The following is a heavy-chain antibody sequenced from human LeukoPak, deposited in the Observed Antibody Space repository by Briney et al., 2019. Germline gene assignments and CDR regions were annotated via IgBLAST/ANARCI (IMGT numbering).Heavy chain of an antibody. CDR1: GYTFSNYA. D-gene: IGHD6-6*01. Sequence: ASVKVSCKASGYTFSNYAISWVRQAPGQGGEGMGWISAYNGKTNYAPKLQGRVTMTTDTSTSAAYMELRSLRSDDTAVYYCARAWGEDIAARPYYFDYWGQGSLVTVSS. CDR2: ISAYNGKT. J-gene: IGHJ4*02. V-gene: IGHV1-18*01. CDR3: ARAWGEDIAARPYYFDY.